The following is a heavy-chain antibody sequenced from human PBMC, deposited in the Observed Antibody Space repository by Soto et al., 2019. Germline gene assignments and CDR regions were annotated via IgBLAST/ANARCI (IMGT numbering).Heavy chain of an antibody. D-gene: IGHD2-2*01. J-gene: IGHJ4*02. CDR2: ISGSGSET. CDR1: GFNFKNYG. Sequence: GGSLRLSCATSGFNFKNYGMSWVRLAPGQGLEWVSAISGSGSETYYADSVKGRFTITRDNSKETLFLQMNSLRAEDTAIYYCAKGMDLFIGVVPAATGSFDFWGQGTLVTVSS. CDR3: AKGMDLFIGVVPAATGSFDF. V-gene: IGHV3-23*01.